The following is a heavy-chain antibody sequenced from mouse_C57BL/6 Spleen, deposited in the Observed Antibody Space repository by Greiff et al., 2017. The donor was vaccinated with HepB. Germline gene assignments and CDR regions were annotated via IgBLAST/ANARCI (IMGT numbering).Heavy chain of an antibody. D-gene: IGHD1-1*01. CDR2: IDPEDGET. CDR3: ARDLYYYGSSYPYAMDY. J-gene: IGHJ4*01. Sequence: VQLQQSGAELVKPGASVKLSCTASGFNIKDYYMHWVKQRTEQGLEWIGRIDPEDGETKYAPKFPGKATITADTSSNTAYLQLSSLPSEDTAVYYCARDLYYYGSSYPYAMDYWGQGTSVTVSS. V-gene: IGHV14-2*01. CDR1: GFNIKDYY.